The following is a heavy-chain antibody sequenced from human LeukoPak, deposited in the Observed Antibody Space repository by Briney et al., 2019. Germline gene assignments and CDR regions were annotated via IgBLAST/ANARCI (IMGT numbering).Heavy chain of an antibody. CDR2: ISSSSSTI. V-gene: IGHV3-48*04. J-gene: IGHJ4*02. CDR1: GGTFSSYS. D-gene: IGHD1-26*01. Sequence: GASVKVSCKASGGTFSSYSMNWVRQAPGKGLEWVSYISSSSSTIYYADSVKGRFTISRDNAKNSLYLQMNSLRAEDTAVYYCARRSNSGSYYPLRYWGQGTLVTVSS. CDR3: ARRSNSGSYYPLRY.